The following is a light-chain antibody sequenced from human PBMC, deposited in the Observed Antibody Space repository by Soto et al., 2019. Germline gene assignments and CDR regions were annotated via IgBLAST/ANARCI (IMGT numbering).Light chain of an antibody. CDR3: QQYNNWPRT. J-gene: IGKJ1*01. Sequence: EIVMTQSPGTLSVSPGERATLSCRASQSVSDNLAWYQQKPGQAPRLLIYGPSTRATGIAARFSGSGSGTEFTLTISSLQSEDFAVYYCQQYNNWPRTFGQGTKVEVK. CDR1: QSVSDN. V-gene: IGKV3-15*01. CDR2: GPS.